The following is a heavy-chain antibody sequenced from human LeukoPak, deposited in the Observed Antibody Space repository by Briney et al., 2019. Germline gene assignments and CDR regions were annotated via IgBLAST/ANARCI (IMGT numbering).Heavy chain of an antibody. Sequence: GGSLRLSCAASGFTFCSYEMNWVREAPGKGLEWVSYISSSGRTIYYADSVKGRYTISRDNAKNSLYLQMNPLRAEDTPVFYCGKLGSTIIGGVWGKGTTVTISS. V-gene: IGHV3-48*03. J-gene: IGHJ6*04. D-gene: IGHD3-10*02. CDR3: GKLGSTIIGGV. CDR2: ISSSGRTI. CDR1: GFTFCSYE.